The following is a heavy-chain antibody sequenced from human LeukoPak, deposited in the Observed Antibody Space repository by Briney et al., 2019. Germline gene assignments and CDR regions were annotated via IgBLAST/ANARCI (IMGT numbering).Heavy chain of an antibody. Sequence: SVKVSCKASGYTFTSYDISWVRQAPGQGLEWMGRIIPILGIANYAQKFQGRVTITADKSTSTAYMELSSLRSEDTAVYYCARGNDIVVVVAATDYYYYGMDVWGQGTTVTVSS. D-gene: IGHD2-15*01. CDR3: ARGNDIVVVVAATDYYYYGMDV. V-gene: IGHV1-69*04. CDR1: GYTFTSYD. CDR2: IIPILGIA. J-gene: IGHJ6*02.